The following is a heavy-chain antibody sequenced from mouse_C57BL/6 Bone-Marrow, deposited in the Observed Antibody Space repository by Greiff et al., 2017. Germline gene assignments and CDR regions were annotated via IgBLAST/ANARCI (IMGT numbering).Heavy chain of an antibody. Sequence: VQLQQPGAELVRPGSSVKLSCKASGYTFTSYWMHWVKQRPIQGLEWIGNIDPSDSETHYNQKFKDKATLTVDKSSSTAYMQLSSLTSEDSAVYYCASGVYYSNYGYFDYWGQGTTLTVSS. V-gene: IGHV1-52*01. CDR1: GYTFTSYW. J-gene: IGHJ2*01. D-gene: IGHD2-5*01. CDR2: IDPSDSET. CDR3: ASGVYYSNYGYFDY.